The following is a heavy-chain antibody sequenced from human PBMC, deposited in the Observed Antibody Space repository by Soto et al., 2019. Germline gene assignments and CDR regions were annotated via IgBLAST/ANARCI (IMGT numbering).Heavy chain of an antibody. CDR1: GFTFSSYG. D-gene: IGHD5-18*01. J-gene: IGHJ3*02. Sequence: QVQLVESGGGVVQPGRSLRLSCAASGFTFSSYGMHWVRQAPGKGLEWVVVIWYDGSNKYYADSVKGRFTISLDNSKNTLYLQMNSLRAEDTVVYYWARAGDIAMGTNELGAFDIWGQGTMVTVSS. CDR2: IWYDGSNK. V-gene: IGHV3-33*01. CDR3: ARAGDIAMGTNELGAFDI.